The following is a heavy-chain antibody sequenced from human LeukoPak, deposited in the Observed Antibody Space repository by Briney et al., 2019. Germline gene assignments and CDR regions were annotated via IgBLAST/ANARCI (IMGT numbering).Heavy chain of an antibody. J-gene: IGHJ5*02. D-gene: IGHD3-10*01. CDR3: ARDNYYGSGSYYNVDWFDP. V-gene: IGHV4-34*01. CDR2: INHSGST. Sequence: SETLSLTCAVYGGSFSGYYWSWIRQPPGKGLEWIGEINHSGSTNYNPSLKSRVTISVDTSKNQFSLKLSSVTAADTAVYYCARDNYYGSGSYYNVDWFDPWGQGTLVTVSS. CDR1: GGSFSGYY.